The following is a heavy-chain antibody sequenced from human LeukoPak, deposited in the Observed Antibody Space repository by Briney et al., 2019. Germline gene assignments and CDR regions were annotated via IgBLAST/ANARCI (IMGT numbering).Heavy chain of an antibody. V-gene: IGHV3-23*01. Sequence: PGGSLRLSCAASGFTFSSYAMSWVRQAPGKGLEWVSAISGSGGSTYYADSVKGRFTISRDNSKNTLYLQMNSLRAEDTAVYYCAKDRNVDTAMVTSFDPWGQGTLVTVSS. CDR1: GFTFSSYA. D-gene: IGHD5-18*01. CDR2: ISGSGGST. CDR3: AKDRNVDTAMVTSFDP. J-gene: IGHJ5*02.